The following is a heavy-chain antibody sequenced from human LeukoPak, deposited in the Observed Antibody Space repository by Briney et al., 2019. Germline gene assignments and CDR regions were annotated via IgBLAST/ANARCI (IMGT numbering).Heavy chain of an antibody. Sequence: SGTLSLTCAVSGGSISSGGYYWSWIRQHPGKGLEWIGYIYYSGSTYYNPSLKSRVTISVDTSKNQFSLKLSSVTAADTAVYYCARGGYSYGHRFDYWGQGTLVTVSS. V-gene: IGHV4-31*11. CDR1: GGSISSGGYY. D-gene: IGHD5-18*01. J-gene: IGHJ4*02. CDR3: ARGGYSYGHRFDY. CDR2: IYYSGST.